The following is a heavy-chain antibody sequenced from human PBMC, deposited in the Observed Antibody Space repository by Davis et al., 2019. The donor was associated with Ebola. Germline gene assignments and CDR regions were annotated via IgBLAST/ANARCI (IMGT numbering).Heavy chain of an antibody. CDR2: TYYSGST. J-gene: IGHJ4*02. D-gene: IGHD6-19*01. Sequence: MPSETLSLTCTVSGGSISSYYWSWIRQPPGKGLEWIGYTYYSGSTNYNPSLKSRVTISVDTSKNQFSLKLSSVTAADTAVYYCARLEQWLGIFDYWGQGTLVTVSS. CDR3: ARLEQWLGIFDY. CDR1: GGSISSYY. V-gene: IGHV4-59*08.